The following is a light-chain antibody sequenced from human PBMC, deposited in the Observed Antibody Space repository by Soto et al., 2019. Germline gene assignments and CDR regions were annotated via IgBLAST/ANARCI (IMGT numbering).Light chain of an antibody. CDR1: QSVTTSY. V-gene: IGKV3-20*01. CDR2: GTS. CDR3: HQYGDSPQT. Sequence: EIVLTQSPGTLSLSPGERVTLSCRTSQSVTTSYLAWYQQKPGQAPRLLIYGTSNRATGIPDRFSGSGSATDFTLTISRLEPEDFAFYSCHQYGDSPQTFGQGTKVEI. J-gene: IGKJ1*01.